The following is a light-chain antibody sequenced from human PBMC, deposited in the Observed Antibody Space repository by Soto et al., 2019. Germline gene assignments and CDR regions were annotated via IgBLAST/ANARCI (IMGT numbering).Light chain of an antibody. CDR3: CSYAGSSCYV. CDR1: SSDVGSYNL. Sequence: QSALTQPASVSGSPGHSITISCTGTSSDVGSYNLVSWYQQHPGKAPKLMIYEGSKRPSGVSNRFSGSKSGNTASLTISGLQAEDEADYYCCSYAGSSCYVFGTGTKLTVL. CDR2: EGS. V-gene: IGLV2-23*01. J-gene: IGLJ1*01.